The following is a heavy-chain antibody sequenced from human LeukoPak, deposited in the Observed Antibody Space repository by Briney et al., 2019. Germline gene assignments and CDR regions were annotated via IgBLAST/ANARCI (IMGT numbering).Heavy chain of an antibody. V-gene: IGHV3-13*04. CDR1: GFTFSSYD. J-gene: IGHJ4*01. CDR2: IATAGDT. D-gene: IGHD3-10*01. CDR3: ARGGWQVRGVIYYFDC. Sequence: RGGSLRLSCAASGFTFSSYDMHWARQATGKGLEWVSTIATAGDTYYPGSVKGRFTISRENAKNSLFLQMNSLRAGDTAVYYCARGGWQVRGVIYYFDCWGQGNLVTVSS.